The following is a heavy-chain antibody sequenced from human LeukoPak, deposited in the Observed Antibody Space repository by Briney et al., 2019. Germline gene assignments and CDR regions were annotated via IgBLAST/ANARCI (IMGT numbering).Heavy chain of an antibody. CDR1: GFTFSSYA. Sequence: GGSLRLSCAASGFTFSSYAMSWVRQAPGKGLEWVSAISGSGGSTYYADSVKGRFTISRDNSKNSLYLQMNSLRAEDTAVYYCARSSPCSSWYDGWGQGTLVTVSS. V-gene: IGHV3-23*01. J-gene: IGHJ4*02. D-gene: IGHD6-13*01. CDR3: ARSSPCSSWYDG. CDR2: ISGSGGST.